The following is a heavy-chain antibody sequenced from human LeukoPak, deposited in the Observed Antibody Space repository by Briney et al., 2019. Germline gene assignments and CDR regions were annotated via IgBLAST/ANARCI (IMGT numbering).Heavy chain of an antibody. J-gene: IGHJ4*02. Sequence: GASVKVSCKASGYTFTSYGISWVRQAPGQGLEWMGWISAYNGNTNYAQKLQGRVTMTTDTSTSTAYMEQRSLRSDDTAVYYCARDLTMVRGVIFKEVLGYWGQGTLVTVSS. CDR2: ISAYNGNT. V-gene: IGHV1-18*04. CDR3: ARDLTMVRGVIFKEVLGY. D-gene: IGHD3-10*01. CDR1: GYTFTSYG.